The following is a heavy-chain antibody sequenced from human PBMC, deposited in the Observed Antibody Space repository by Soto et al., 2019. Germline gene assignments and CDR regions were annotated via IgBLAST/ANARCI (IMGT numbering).Heavy chain of an antibody. J-gene: IGHJ6*02. Sequence: QVQLQQWGAGLLKPSETLSLTCAVYGGSFSDYFWSWIRQPPGKGLEWIGEINNSGTTNYNPSLKSRVTISLYTSKNHFSLNLPSVTAADTAVYYSVATTMAYYYGMDVWGQGPTVTVSS. D-gene: IGHD5-12*01. CDR3: VATTMAYYYGMDV. V-gene: IGHV4-34*01. CDR1: GGSFSDYF. CDR2: INNSGTT.